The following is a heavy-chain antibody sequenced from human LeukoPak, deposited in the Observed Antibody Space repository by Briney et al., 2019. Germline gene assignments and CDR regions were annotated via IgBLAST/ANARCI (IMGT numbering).Heavy chain of an antibody. CDR1: GGSTSSGSYY. V-gene: IGHV4-61*02. J-gene: IGHJ5*02. D-gene: IGHD5-18*01. CDR3: ARQLGYSYGYVNWFDP. Sequence: SQTLSLTCTVSGGSTSSGSYYWSWIRQPAGKGLEWIGRIYTSGGTNYNPSLKSRVTISVDTSKNQFSLKLSSVTAADTAVYYCARQLGYSYGYVNWFDPWGQGTLVTVSS. CDR2: IYTSGGT.